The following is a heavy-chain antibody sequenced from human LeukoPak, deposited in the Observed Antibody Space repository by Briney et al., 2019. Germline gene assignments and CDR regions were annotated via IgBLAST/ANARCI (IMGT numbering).Heavy chain of an antibody. CDR3: AREKDVDYYGSGSYYNWFDP. Sequence: PSETLSLTCTVSGGSISSGDYYWTWIRQPPGKGLEWIGYIYYSGSTYYNPSLKSRVTISVDTSKNQFSLKLSSVAAADTAVYDCAREKDVDYYGSGSYYNWFDPWGQVNLVTVSS. J-gene: IGHJ5*02. CDR1: GGSISSGDYY. V-gene: IGHV4-30-4*08. D-gene: IGHD3-10*01. CDR2: IYYSGST.